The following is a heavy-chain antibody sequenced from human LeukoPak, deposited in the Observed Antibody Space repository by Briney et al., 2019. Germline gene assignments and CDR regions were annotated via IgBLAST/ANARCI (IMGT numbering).Heavy chain of an antibody. V-gene: IGHV1-18*01. J-gene: IGHJ4*02. Sequence: ASVKVSCKASGGTFSSYAISWVRQAPGQGLEWMGWISAYNGNTNYAQKLQGRVTMTTDTSTSTAYMELRSLRSDDTAVYYCARDELLLQEYFDYWGQGTLVTVSS. CDR3: ARDELLLQEYFDY. CDR2: ISAYNGNT. CDR1: GGTFSSYA. D-gene: IGHD3-22*01.